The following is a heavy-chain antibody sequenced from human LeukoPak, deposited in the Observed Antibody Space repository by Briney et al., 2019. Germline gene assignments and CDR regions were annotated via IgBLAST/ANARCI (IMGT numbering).Heavy chain of an antibody. V-gene: IGHV3-7*03. CDR3: AKHFCTGLDCSLFDS. Sequence: GGSLRLSCAASGFTFSSYWMSWVRQAPGKGLEWVANIKEDGGEIHFVDSMKGRFIISRDNSKNTLSLQLNSLRPEDTALYYCAKHFCTGLDCSLFDSWGQGTLVTVSS. CDR2: IKEDGGEI. D-gene: IGHD3/OR15-3a*01. CDR1: GFTFSSYW. J-gene: IGHJ4*02.